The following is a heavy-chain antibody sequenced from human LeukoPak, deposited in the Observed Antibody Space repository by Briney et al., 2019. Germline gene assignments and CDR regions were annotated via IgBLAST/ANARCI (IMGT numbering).Heavy chain of an antibody. D-gene: IGHD3-22*01. V-gene: IGHV5-51*01. CDR3: ARRGYYDSGGYYYWFDP. CDR1: GYSFTSYW. Sequence: GESLKISCKGSGYSFTSYWIGWVRQMPGKGLEWMGIIYPGDSDTRHSPSFQGQVTISADKSISTAYLQWSSLKASDTAMYYCARRGYYDSGGYYYWFDPWGQGTLVTVSS. J-gene: IGHJ5*02. CDR2: IYPGDSDT.